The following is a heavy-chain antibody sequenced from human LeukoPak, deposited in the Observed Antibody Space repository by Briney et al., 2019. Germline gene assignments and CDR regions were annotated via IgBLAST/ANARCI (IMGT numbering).Heavy chain of an antibody. J-gene: IGHJ6*02. CDR3: ARDSSGWALYYYGMDV. Sequence: ASVNVSCKASGYTFTSYYMHWVRQAPGQGLEWMGIINPSGGSTSYAQKFQGRVTMTRDTSTSTVYMELSSLRSEDTAVYYCARDSSGWALYYYGMDVWGQGTTVTVSS. D-gene: IGHD6-19*01. CDR2: INPSGGST. CDR1: GYTFTSYY. V-gene: IGHV1-46*01.